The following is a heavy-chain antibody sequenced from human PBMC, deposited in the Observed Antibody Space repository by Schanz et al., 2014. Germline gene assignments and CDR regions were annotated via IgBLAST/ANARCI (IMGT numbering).Heavy chain of an antibody. CDR3: ARGYGDSPTDF. D-gene: IGHD4-17*01. Sequence: QVQLVQSGAEVKKPGSSVKVSCKASGGTFSSYSISWVRQAPGQGLEWVGWISPYTGNTHYFDKMEGRVTMTTDTSTSTAYMELRSLRSEDTAVYYCARGYGDSPTDFWGQGTLVTVSS. J-gene: IGHJ4*02. CDR2: ISPYTGNT. CDR1: GGTFSSYS. V-gene: IGHV1-18*01.